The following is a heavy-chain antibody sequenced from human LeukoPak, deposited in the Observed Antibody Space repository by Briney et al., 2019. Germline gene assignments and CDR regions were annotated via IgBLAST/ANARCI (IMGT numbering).Heavy chain of an antibody. V-gene: IGHV3-48*03. CDR3: ARETLGCGGDCYDY. D-gene: IGHD2-21*02. J-gene: IGHJ4*02. Sequence: PGGSLRLSCAASGFTFSSYEMNWVRQAPGKGLEWVSYISSSGSTIYYADSVKGRFTISRDNAENSLYLQMNSLTAEDTAVYYCARETLGCGGDCYDYWGQGTLVTVSS. CDR1: GFTFSSYE. CDR2: ISSSGSTI.